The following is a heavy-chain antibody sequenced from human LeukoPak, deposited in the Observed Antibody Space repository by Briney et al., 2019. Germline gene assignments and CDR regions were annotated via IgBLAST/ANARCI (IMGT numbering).Heavy chain of an antibody. Sequence: GGSLRLSCAASGFTFSIYAMTWVRQAPGKGLEWVSAISGSGGNTYYTDSVKGRFTISRDNAKNSLYLQMNSLRAEDSALYYCARSIYNYYYYMDVWGKGTTVTVSS. CDR3: ARSIYNYYYYMDV. J-gene: IGHJ6*03. CDR1: GFTFSIYA. CDR2: ISGSGGNT. V-gene: IGHV3-23*01.